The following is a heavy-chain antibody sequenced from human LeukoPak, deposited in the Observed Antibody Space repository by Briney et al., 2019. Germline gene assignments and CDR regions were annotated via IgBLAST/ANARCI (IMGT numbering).Heavy chain of an antibody. CDR3: ARDSLYYGSGSYLGFDP. V-gene: IGHV1-18*01. CDR2: ISGYNGNT. D-gene: IGHD3-10*01. J-gene: IGHJ5*02. Sequence: GASVKVSCKASGYTFTRYGISWVRQAPGQGHEWMGWISGYNGNTNYAEKLQGRVTMTTDTSTSTVYMELRSLRSDDTAVYYCARDSLYYGSGSYLGFDPWGQGTLVTVSS. CDR1: GYTFTRYG.